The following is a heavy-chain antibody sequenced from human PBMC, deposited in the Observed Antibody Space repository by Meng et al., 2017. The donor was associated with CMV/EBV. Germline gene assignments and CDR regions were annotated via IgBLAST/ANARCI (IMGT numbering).Heavy chain of an antibody. Sequence: ISSSSYDWCWIRQPPGKGLEWNGSIYYSGSTYYNPSLKSRVTISVDTSKNQFSPKLSSVTAADTAVYYCARDGCSSTSCYRVDWFDPWGQGTLVTVSS. D-gene: IGHD2-2*02. CDR3: ARDGCSSTSCYRVDWFDP. V-gene: IGHV4-39*07. CDR2: IYYSGST. CDR1: ISSSSYD. J-gene: IGHJ5*02.